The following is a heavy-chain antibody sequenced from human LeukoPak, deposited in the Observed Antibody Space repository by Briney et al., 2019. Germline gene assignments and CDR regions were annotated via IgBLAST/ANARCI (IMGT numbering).Heavy chain of an antibody. V-gene: IGHV4-39*01. Sequence: SETLSLTCTVSGDSINTKNYYWGWIRQPPGKGLGWIGSIYYSGNTYYNPSLKSRVTLSIDTSKNQFSLRLSSVTAADTAVYHCARHSYGTFDYWGQGTLVTVSS. D-gene: IGHD5-18*01. J-gene: IGHJ4*02. CDR2: IYYSGNT. CDR3: ARHSYGTFDY. CDR1: GDSINTKNYY.